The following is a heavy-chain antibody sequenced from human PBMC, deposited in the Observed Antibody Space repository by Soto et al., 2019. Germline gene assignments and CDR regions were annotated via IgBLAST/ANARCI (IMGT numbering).Heavy chain of an antibody. V-gene: IGHV4-31*03. Sequence: SETLSLTCTVSGGSISSGGYYWSWIRQHPGKGLEWIGYIYYSGSTYYNPSLKSRVTISVDTSKNQFSLKLSSVTAADTAVFSCASLWPSDYHFDYWGQGTLVTVSS. CDR1: GGSISSGGYY. CDR3: ASLWPSDYHFDY. J-gene: IGHJ4*02. D-gene: IGHD4-17*01. CDR2: IYYSGST.